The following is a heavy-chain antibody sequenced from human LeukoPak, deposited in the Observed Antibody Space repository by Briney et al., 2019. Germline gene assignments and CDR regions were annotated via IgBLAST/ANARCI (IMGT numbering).Heavy chain of an antibody. CDR2: IKQDGSEK. J-gene: IGHJ6*02. D-gene: IGHD3-3*01. CDR3: ARGNDFWSGYSYGMDV. Sequence: GGSLRLSCAASGFTFSSYWMSWVRQAPRKGLEWVANIKQDGSEKYYVDSVKGRFTISRDNAKNSLYLQMNSLRAEDTAVYYCARGNDFWSGYSYGMDVWGQGTTVTVSS. CDR1: GFTFSSYW. V-gene: IGHV3-7*01.